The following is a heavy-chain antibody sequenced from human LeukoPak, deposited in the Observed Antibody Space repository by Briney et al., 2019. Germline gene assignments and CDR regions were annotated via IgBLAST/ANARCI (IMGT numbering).Heavy chain of an antibody. Sequence: PGGSLRLSCAASGFTFSSYGMHWVRQAPGKGLEWAAFIRYDGSNKYYADSVKGRFTISRDNSKNTLYLQMNSLRAEDTAVYYCAKPLLSSGSMPSYWGQGTLVTVSS. J-gene: IGHJ4*02. CDR3: AKPLLSSGSMPSY. CDR2: IRYDGSNK. V-gene: IGHV3-30*02. CDR1: GFTFSSYG. D-gene: IGHD3-10*01.